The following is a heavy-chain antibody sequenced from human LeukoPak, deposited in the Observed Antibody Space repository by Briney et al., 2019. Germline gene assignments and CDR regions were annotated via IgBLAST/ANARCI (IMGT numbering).Heavy chain of an antibody. CDR1: GFDFKSYW. J-gene: IGHJ4*02. CDR3: ARDGIYGDGVFDY. CDR2: ISGNSDYI. Sequence: GGSLRLSCAASGFDFKSYWMHWVRQGPGKGLEWVSSISGNSDYIYYTDSVKGRFTISRDNAKNSLYLQMNSLRAEDTAVYYCARDGIYGDGVFDYWGQGTLVTVSS. V-gene: IGHV3-21*01. D-gene: IGHD4-17*01.